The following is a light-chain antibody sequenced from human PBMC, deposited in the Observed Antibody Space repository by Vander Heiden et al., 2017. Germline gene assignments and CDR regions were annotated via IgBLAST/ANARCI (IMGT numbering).Light chain of an antibody. V-gene: IGLV1-44*01. CDR2: SNK. J-gene: IGLJ3*02. CDR3: ATWDDSLNGWV. CDR1: SPHIVSTT. Sequence: QSVLPPPPSASGTPGQRVTLSCSGSSPHIVSTTLPWYQQLPGTAPKLLIYSNKQRPTGVPARFCGAKSGTSASLAISGLQAEDEADYYCATWDDSLNGWVFGGGTKLTVL.